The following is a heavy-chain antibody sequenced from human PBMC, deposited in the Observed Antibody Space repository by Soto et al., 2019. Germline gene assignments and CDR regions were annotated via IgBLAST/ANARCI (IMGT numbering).Heavy chain of an antibody. V-gene: IGHV4-30-4*01. CDR2: IYYSGST. Sequence: PSETLSLTCTVSGGSISSGDYYWSWIRQPPGKGLEWIGYIYYSGSTYYNPSLKSRVTISVDTSKNQFSLKLSSVTAADTAVYYCARVHPRVVILDIWGQGTLVTVSS. CDR1: GGSISSGDYY. D-gene: IGHD3-3*01. J-gene: IGHJ4*02. CDR3: ARVHPRVVILDI.